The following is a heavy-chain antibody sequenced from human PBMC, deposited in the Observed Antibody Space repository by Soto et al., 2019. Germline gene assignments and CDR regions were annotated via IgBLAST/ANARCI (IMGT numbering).Heavy chain of an antibody. J-gene: IGHJ4*02. D-gene: IGHD3-22*01. V-gene: IGHV3-30*18. CDR3: AKGSSAYPANHFDN. CDR2: ISYAVNNK. CDR1: GFTFSSCG. Sequence: QVQLVESGGGVVQPGWSLRLSCAASGFTFSSCGMHWVRQAPGKGLEWVAVISYAVNNKYYSNSVKGRFTISRDNSKNTLYLQMNSLSAEDTALYYCAKGSSAYPANHFDNWGPGTLVTVSS.